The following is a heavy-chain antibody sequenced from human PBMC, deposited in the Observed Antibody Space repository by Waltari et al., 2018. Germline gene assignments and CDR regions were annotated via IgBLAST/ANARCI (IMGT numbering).Heavy chain of an antibody. CDR3: ARGHCTGGSCHSGDNFDL. J-gene: IGHJ4*02. Sequence: EVNLVESGGGLVQPGGSLRLSCAASGFLFEATYMTWVRHAPGKGLEWVSVIYSGITTYYADSAKDRFIISRDNSKNTLFLQMNSLRAEDTAVYYCARGHCTGGSCHSGDNFDLWGQGTLVTVSS. V-gene: IGHV3-53*03. CDR1: GFLFEATY. D-gene: IGHD2-15*01. CDR2: IYSGITT.